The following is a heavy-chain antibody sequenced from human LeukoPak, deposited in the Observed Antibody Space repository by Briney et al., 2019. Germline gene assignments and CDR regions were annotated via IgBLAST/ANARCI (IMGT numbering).Heavy chain of an antibody. CDR1: GFTFSSYE. CDR3: AKDRGRRIVVVPATKWGTFDY. D-gene: IGHD2-2*01. CDR2: ISSSGSTI. V-gene: IGHV3-48*03. J-gene: IGHJ4*02. Sequence: GGSLRLSCAASGFTFSSYEMNWVRQAPGKGLEWVSYISSSGSTIYYADSVKGRFTISRDNPKNTLSLQMNSLRAEDTAVYYCAKDRGRRIVVVPATKWGTFDYWGQGTLVTVSS.